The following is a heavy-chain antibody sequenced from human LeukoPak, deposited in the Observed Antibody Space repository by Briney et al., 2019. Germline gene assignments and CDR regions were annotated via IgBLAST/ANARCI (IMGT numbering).Heavy chain of an antibody. CDR1: GGSISSSSYY. CDR2: IYYSGST. D-gene: IGHD3-10*01. J-gene: IGHJ4*02. V-gene: IGHV4-39*07. CDR3: ASLNYYGSGSYHSWGDYFDY. Sequence: SETLSLTCTVSGGSISSSSYYWGWIRQPPGKGLEWIGSIYYSGSTYYNPSLKSRVTISVDTSKNQFSLKLSSVTAADTAVYYCASLNYYGSGSYHSWGDYFDYWGQGTLVTVSS.